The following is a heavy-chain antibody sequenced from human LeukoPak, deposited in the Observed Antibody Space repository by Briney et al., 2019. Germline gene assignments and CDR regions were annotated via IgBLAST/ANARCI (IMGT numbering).Heavy chain of an antibody. J-gene: IGHJ4*02. D-gene: IGHD2-2*01. V-gene: IGHV1-69*05. Sequence: ASVKVSCKASGGTFSSYAISWVRQAPGQGLEWMGGITPIFGTANYAQKFQGRVTITTDESTSTAYMELSSLRSEDTAVYYCARAERPTIVVVPAAMNVWGQGTLVTVSS. CDR1: GGTFSSYA. CDR3: ARAERPTIVVVPAAMNV. CDR2: ITPIFGTA.